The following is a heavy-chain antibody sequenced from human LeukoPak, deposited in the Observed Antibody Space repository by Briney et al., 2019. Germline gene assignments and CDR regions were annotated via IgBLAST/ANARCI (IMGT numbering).Heavy chain of an antibody. Sequence: SETLSLTCTVSGYSISSGYYWGWIRQPPGKGLEWIGSIYHSGSTYYNPSLKSRVTISVDTSKNQFSLRLSSVTAADTAVYYCARVTGYIVEDYFDYWGQGTLVTVSS. CDR2: IYHSGST. V-gene: IGHV4-38-2*02. CDR3: ARVTGYIVEDYFDY. CDR1: GYSISSGYY. J-gene: IGHJ4*02. D-gene: IGHD3-22*01.